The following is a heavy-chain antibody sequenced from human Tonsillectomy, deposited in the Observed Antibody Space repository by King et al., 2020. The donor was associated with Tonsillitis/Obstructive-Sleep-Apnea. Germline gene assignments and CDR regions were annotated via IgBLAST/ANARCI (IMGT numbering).Heavy chain of an antibody. D-gene: IGHD1-1*01. CDR1: GGSISIYY. CDR3: ARVGYDNWFDP. CDR2: IYYSGST. Sequence: VQLQESGPGLVKPSETLSLTCTVSGGSISIYYWSWIRQPPGKGLEWIGYIYYSGSTNYNPSLKSRVTISVDTSKNQFSLKLSSVTAADTAVYYCARVGYDNWFDPWGQGTLVTVSS. V-gene: IGHV4-59*01. J-gene: IGHJ5*02.